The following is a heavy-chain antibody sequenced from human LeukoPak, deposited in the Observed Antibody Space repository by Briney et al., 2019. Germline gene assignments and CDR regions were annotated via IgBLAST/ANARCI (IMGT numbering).Heavy chain of an antibody. Sequence: ASVKVSCKASGYTFTTYTMNWVRQAPGQGLEWMGWINPNSGGTNYAQKFQGRVTMTRDTSISTAYMELSRLRSDDTAVYYCAREILGIFGVVIIDYFDYWGQGTLVTVSS. CDR1: GYTFTTYT. CDR2: INPNSGGT. D-gene: IGHD3-3*01. V-gene: IGHV1-2*02. J-gene: IGHJ4*02. CDR3: AREILGIFGVVIIDYFDY.